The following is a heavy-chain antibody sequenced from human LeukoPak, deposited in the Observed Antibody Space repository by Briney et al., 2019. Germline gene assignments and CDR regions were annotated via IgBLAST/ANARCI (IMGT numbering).Heavy chain of an antibody. Sequence: GGSLRLSCAASGFTFSSYSTNWVRQAPGKGLEWVSSISTSSNYIYYANSVKGRFTISRDNAENSLYLQMNSLRAEDTAVYYCAREGEGYCSTTSCYKGFDYWGQGTLVTVSS. J-gene: IGHJ4*02. CDR1: GFTFSSYS. CDR2: ISTSSNYI. D-gene: IGHD2-2*02. CDR3: AREGEGYCSTTSCYKGFDY. V-gene: IGHV3-21*01.